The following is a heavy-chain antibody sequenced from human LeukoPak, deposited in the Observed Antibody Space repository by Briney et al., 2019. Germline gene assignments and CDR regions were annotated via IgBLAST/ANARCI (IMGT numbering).Heavy chain of an antibody. J-gene: IGHJ2*01. CDR2: ISGSGDST. D-gene: IGHD1-26*01. V-gene: IGHV3-23*01. CDR1: GFTFSSYA. Sequence: GGSLRLSCAASGFTFSSYAMSWVRQAPGKGLEWVSAISGSGDSTYYGDSVKGRFTISRDNSKNTLYLQMNSLRAEDTAVYYCAKDRTVGASYWYFDLWGRGTLVAVSS. CDR3: AKDRTVGASYWYFDL.